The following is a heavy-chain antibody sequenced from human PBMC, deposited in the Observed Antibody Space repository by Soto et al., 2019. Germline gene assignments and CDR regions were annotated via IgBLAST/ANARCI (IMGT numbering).Heavy chain of an antibody. CDR3: AKDRGIVGATEYYFDY. CDR2: ISYDGSNK. D-gene: IGHD1-26*01. J-gene: IGHJ4*02. Sequence: GGSLRLSCAASGFTFSSYGMHWVRQAPGKGLEWVAVISYDGSNKYYADSVKGRFTISRDNSKNTLYLQMNSLRAEDTAVYYCAKDRGIVGATEYYFDYWGQGTLVTVSS. V-gene: IGHV3-30*18. CDR1: GFTFSSYG.